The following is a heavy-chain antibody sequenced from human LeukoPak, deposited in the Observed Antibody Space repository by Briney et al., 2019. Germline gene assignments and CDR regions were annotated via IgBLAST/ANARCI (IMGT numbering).Heavy chain of an antibody. J-gene: IGHJ4*02. D-gene: IGHD4-23*01. CDR3: VKDRWIDY. CDR1: GVTLSTYA. Sequence: GGSLKLSCAASGVTLSTYAMSWARQAPGKGLEWVSGISSSGSGDNTYYADSVKGRFTISRDSSKNTLFLHMNTLRAEDTAIYYCVKDRWIDYWGQGALVTVSS. CDR2: ISSSGSGDNT. V-gene: IGHV3-23*01.